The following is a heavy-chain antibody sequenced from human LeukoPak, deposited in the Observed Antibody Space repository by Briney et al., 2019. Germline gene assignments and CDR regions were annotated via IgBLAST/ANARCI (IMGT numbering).Heavy chain of an antibody. CDR3: AKAELLWFGELPYYYYGMDV. J-gene: IGHJ6*02. D-gene: IGHD3-10*01. CDR1: GFTFRSYV. Sequence: GGSLRLSCAASGFTFRSYVMHCVREAPGKGRGWVAVISYDGSNKYYADSVKGRVTISRDNSKNTLYLQMNSLRAEDTAVYYCAKAELLWFGELPYYYYGMDVWGQGTTVTVSS. V-gene: IGHV3-30*18. CDR2: ISYDGSNK.